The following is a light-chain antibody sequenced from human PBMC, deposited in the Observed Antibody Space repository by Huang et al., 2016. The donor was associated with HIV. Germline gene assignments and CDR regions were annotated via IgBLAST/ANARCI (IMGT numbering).Light chain of an antibody. Sequence: IQLTQSPSSLSASVGDRVTITCRASQGISSYLAWYQQKPGKAPKLLIDAASTLQSGVPSRFSGSGSGTEFTLTISSLQPEDFATYYCQQLNSYPEGFTFGPGTKVDIK. J-gene: IGKJ3*01. CDR3: QQLNSYPEGFT. V-gene: IGKV1-9*01. CDR2: AAS. CDR1: QGISSY.